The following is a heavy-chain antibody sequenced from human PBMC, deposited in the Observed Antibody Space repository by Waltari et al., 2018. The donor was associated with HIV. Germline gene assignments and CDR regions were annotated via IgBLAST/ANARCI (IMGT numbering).Heavy chain of an antibody. CDR3: ARGLMVVTYPNWFDP. D-gene: IGHD2-15*01. CDR2: ISSSSSTI. J-gene: IGHJ5*02. V-gene: IGHV3-48*01. CDR1: GFTFSSYS. Sequence: EVQLVESGGGLVQPGGSLRLSCAASGFTFSSYSMNWVRQAPGKGLEWVSYISSSSSTIYYADSVKGRFTISRDNAKNSLYLQMNSLRAEDTAVYYCARGLMVVTYPNWFDPWGQGTLVTVSS.